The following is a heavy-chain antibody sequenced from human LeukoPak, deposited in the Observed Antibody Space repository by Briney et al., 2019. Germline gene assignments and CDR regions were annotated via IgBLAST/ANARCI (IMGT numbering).Heavy chain of an antibody. J-gene: IGHJ4*02. D-gene: IGHD2-8*01. V-gene: IGHV3-9*02. Sequence: GRSLRLSCAASGFTSDDYAMHWVRQAPGKGLEWVSGISWNSGSIGYADSVKGRFTISRDNAKNSLYLQMNSLRAEDTALYYCAKGHKWAFDYWGQGTLVTVSS. CDR1: GFTSDDYA. CDR3: AKGHKWAFDY. CDR2: ISWNSGSI.